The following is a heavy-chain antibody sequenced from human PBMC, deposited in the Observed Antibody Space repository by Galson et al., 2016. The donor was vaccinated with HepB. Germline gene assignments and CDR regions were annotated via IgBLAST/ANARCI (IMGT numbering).Heavy chain of an antibody. CDR2: ISFDGNTQ. CDR1: GFMFSKYP. CDR3: AKDPKWEDWFES. V-gene: IGHV3-30*18. J-gene: IGHJ5*01. D-gene: IGHD1-26*01. Sequence: LSLSCAASGFMFSKYPMHWVRQAPGKGLEWVAVISFDGNTQYYADSVKGRFTVSRDNSKLTMSLQMNSLRSEETAMYYCAKDPKWEDWFESWGQGTLVTVSS.